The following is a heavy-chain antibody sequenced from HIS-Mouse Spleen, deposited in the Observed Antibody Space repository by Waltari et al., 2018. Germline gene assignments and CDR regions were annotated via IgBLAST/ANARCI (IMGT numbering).Heavy chain of an antibody. CDR3: ARGLAAAGSAEYFQH. J-gene: IGHJ1*01. V-gene: IGHV4-39*07. Sequence: QLQLQESGPGLVKPSETLSLTCTVPGGSISSSSYYWGWIRQPPGKGLEWIGSIYYSGSTYYNPSLKSRVTISVDTSKNQFSLKLSSVTAADTAVYYCARGLAAAGSAEYFQHWGQGTLVTVSS. CDR2: IYYSGST. CDR1: GGSISSSSYY. D-gene: IGHD6-13*01.